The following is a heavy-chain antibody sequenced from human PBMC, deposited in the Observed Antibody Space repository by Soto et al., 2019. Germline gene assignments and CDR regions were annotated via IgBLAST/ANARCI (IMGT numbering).Heavy chain of an antibody. CDR3: AKDRSGRTVVTANWFDP. J-gene: IGHJ5*02. CDR2: ISGSGGGT. D-gene: IGHD2-21*02. CDR1: GFTFSTYA. V-gene: IGHV3-23*01. Sequence: PGGSLRLSCAASGFTFSTYAMSWVRQAPGKGLEWVSGISGSGGGTYYADSVKGRFTISRDNSKNTLYLQLNSLRAEDTAVYYCAKDRSGRTVVTANWFDPWGQGTLVTVSS.